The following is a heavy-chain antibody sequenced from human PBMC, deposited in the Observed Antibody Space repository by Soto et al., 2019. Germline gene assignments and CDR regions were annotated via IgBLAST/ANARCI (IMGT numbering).Heavy chain of an antibody. D-gene: IGHD1-26*01. J-gene: IGHJ3*01. V-gene: IGHV4-59*01. CDR2: ISYSGST. Sequence: QVQLQESGPGLVKPSETLSLTCTVSSGSIINYYWSWIRQPPGKGLEWIGFISYSGSTNYNSFLKSRVTMSVYMSMQQLSLKLNSVTAADTAVYYCASRLSVATTTGDAFDLWGQGTMVTVSS. CDR3: ASRLSVATTTGDAFDL. CDR1: SGSIINYY.